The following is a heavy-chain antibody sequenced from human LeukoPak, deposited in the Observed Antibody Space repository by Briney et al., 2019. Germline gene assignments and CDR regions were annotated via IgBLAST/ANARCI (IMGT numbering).Heavy chain of an antibody. V-gene: IGHV4-59*01. CDR1: GGSISSYY. Sequence: SSETLSLTCTVSGGSISSYYWSWIRQPPGKGLEWIGYIYYSGSTNYNPSLKSRVTISVDTSKNQFSLKLSSVTAADTAVYYCASGVHHYDSSGYWNYWGQGTLVTVSS. J-gene: IGHJ4*02. CDR3: ASGVHHYDSSGYWNY. D-gene: IGHD3-22*01. CDR2: IYYSGST.